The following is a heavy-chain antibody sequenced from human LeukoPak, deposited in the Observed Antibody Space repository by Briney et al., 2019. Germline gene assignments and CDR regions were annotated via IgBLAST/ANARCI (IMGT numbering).Heavy chain of an antibody. CDR3: AKDSGVVPAAPFAY. D-gene: IGHD2-2*01. V-gene: IGHV3-23*01. CDR1: GFTFSSYA. J-gene: IGHJ4*02. Sequence: PGGSLRLSCAASGFTFSSYAMSWVRQAPGKGLEWVSAISGSGGSTYYADSVKGRFTTSRDNSKNTLYLQMNSLRAEDTAVYYCAKDSGVVPAAPFAYWGQGTLVTVSS. CDR2: ISGSGGST.